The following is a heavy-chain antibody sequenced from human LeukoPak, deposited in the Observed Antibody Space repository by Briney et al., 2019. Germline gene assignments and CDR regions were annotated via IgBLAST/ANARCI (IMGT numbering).Heavy chain of an antibody. Sequence: SETLSLTCTVSGGSISSSSHYWGWIRQPPGRGLEWIGSIYYSGSTYYNPSLKTRVTISVDTSKNQFSLKLTSVTAADTAVYCCAMIGAAVPHIDYWGQGILVTVSS. J-gene: IGHJ4*02. D-gene: IGHD6-13*01. CDR3: AMIGAAVPHIDY. CDR1: GGSISSSSHY. V-gene: IGHV4-39*07. CDR2: IYYSGST.